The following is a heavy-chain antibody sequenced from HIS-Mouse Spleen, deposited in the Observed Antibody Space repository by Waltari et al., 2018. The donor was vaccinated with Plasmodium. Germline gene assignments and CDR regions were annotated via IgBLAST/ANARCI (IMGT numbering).Heavy chain of an antibody. V-gene: IGHV3-23*01. CDR3: AILVQLEPPFDY. CDR2: ISGSGGST. Sequence: EVQLLESGGGLVQPGGSLRLSCAASGFTFGSYAMSWVRQAPGKGVEWVSAISGSGGSTYYADSVKGRFTISRDNSKNTLYLQMNSLRAEDTAVYYCAILVQLEPPFDYWGQGTLVTVSS. D-gene: IGHD1-1*01. CDR1: GFTFGSYA. J-gene: IGHJ4*02.